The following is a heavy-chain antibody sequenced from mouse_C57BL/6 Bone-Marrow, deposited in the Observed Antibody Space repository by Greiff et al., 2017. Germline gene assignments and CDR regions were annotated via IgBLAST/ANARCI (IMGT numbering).Heavy chain of an antibody. CDR1: GYTFTDYY. CDR3: ARWGGDYDWWFYAMDY. CDR2: INPNNGGT. D-gene: IGHD2-4*01. Sequence: VQLQQSGPELVKPGASVKISCKASGYTFTDYYMNWVKQSHGKSLEWIGDINPNNGGTSYNQKFKGKATLTVYKSSSTAYMELRSLKSEDSAVYYCARWGGDYDWWFYAMDYWGQGTSVTVSS. J-gene: IGHJ4*01. V-gene: IGHV1-26*01.